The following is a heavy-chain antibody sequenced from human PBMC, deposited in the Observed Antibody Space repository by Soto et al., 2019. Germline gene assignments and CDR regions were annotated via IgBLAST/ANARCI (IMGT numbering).Heavy chain of an antibody. CDR2: INVVDNT. V-gene: IGHV3-66*01. CDR3: ARGMSSGWPYVFDI. J-gene: IGHJ3*02. Sequence: GGSLRLSCAASGLTVTSKYMTWVRQALGKGLEWVSIINVVDNTYYADSVKGRFTISRDKSKNTLYLQMNSLRAEDTAVYYCARGMSSGWPYVFDIWGQGTTVTVSS. D-gene: IGHD6-19*01. CDR1: GLTVTSKY.